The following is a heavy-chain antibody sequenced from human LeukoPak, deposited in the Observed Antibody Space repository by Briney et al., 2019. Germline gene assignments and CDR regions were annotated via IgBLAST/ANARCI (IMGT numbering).Heavy chain of an antibody. CDR3: AKDRYDSSGYYSDFDAFDT. D-gene: IGHD3-22*01. V-gene: IGHV3-23*01. Sequence: PGGSLRLSCAASGFTFSSYAMSWVRQAPGKGLEWVSTISGSGGSAYYADSVKGRFIISRDNSKNTLYLQMNSLRAEDTAEYYCAKDRYDSSGYYSDFDAFDTWGQGTMVTVSS. CDR1: GFTFSSYA. CDR2: ISGSGGSA. J-gene: IGHJ3*02.